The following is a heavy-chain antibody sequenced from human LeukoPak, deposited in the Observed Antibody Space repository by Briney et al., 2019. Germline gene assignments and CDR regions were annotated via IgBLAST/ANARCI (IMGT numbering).Heavy chain of an antibody. Sequence: SETLSLTCTVSGGSISSYYWSWIRQPPGKGLEWIAYIYYSGSTNYNPSLKSRVTISVDTSKNQFSLKLSSVTAADTAVYYCASGYSYGFYYYYYMDVWGKGTTVTVSS. CDR2: IYYSGST. J-gene: IGHJ6*03. CDR3: ASGYSYGFYYYYYMDV. CDR1: GGSISSYY. V-gene: IGHV4-59*01. D-gene: IGHD5-18*01.